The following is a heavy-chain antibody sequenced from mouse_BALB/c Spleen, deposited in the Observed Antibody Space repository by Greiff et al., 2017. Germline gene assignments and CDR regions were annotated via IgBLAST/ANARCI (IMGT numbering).Heavy chain of an antibody. CDR3: ARSGGNYVYYAMDY. D-gene: IGHD2-1*01. Sequence: VQLQQSGPELEKPGASVKISCKASGYSFTGYNMNWVKQSNGKSLEWIGNIDPYYDGTSYNQKFKGKATLTVDKSSSTAYMQLKSLTSEDSAVYYCARSGGNYVYYAMDYWGQGTSVTVSS. CDR2: IDPYYDGT. CDR1: GYSFTGYN. J-gene: IGHJ4*01. V-gene: IGHV1-39*01.